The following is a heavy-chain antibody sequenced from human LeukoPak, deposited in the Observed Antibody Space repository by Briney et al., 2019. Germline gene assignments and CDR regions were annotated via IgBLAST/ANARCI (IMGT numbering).Heavy chain of an antibody. CDR2: IIPIFGTA. CDR1: GGTFSSYA. V-gene: IGHV1-69*06. Sequence: GASVKVSCKASGGTFSSYAITWVRQAPGQGLKWMGGIIPIFGTANYAQKFQGRVTITADKSTSTAYMELSSLRSEDTAVYYCARVYKPRTTFSYRFDYWGQGTLVTVSS. D-gene: IGHD3-16*02. J-gene: IGHJ4*02. CDR3: ARVYKPRTTFSYRFDY.